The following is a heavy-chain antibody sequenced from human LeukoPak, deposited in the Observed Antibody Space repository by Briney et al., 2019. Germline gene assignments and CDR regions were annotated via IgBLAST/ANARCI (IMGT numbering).Heavy chain of an antibody. J-gene: IGHJ4*02. CDR3: ARDAIWQSTRYFDWLVDY. CDR2: ISSSSSYT. V-gene: IGHV3-11*06. CDR1: GFTFSDYY. D-gene: IGHD3-9*01. Sequence: GGSLRLSCAAPGFTFSDYYMSWIRQAPGKGLEWVSYISSSSSYTNYADSVKGRFTISRDNAKNSLYLQMNSLRAEDTAVYYCARDAIWQSTRYFDWLVDYWGQGTLVTVSS.